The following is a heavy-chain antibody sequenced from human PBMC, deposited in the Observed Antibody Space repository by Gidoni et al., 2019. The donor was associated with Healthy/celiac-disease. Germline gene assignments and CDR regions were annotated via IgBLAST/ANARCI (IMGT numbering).Heavy chain of an antibody. D-gene: IGHD3-22*01. CDR3: ARDRVRYYDSSGPTDY. V-gene: IGHV3-7*03. Sequence: EVQLVESGGGLVKPGGSLRLSCAASGFTLSSYWMSWVRQAPGKGLEWVANIKQDGSEKYYVDSVKGRFTISRDNAKNSLYLQMNSLRAEDTAVYYCARDRVRYYDSSGPTDYWGQGTLVTVSS. CDR2: IKQDGSEK. J-gene: IGHJ4*02. CDR1: GFTLSSYW.